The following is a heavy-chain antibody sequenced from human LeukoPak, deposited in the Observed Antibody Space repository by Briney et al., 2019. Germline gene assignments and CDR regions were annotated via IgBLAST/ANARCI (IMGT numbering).Heavy chain of an antibody. CDR3: AKAGNIRFDY. Sequence: AGVSLRLSCAASGFTFSSYAMSWVRQAPGKGLECVSSISGSDGSTYYADSVKGRFTISRDNSKNTLYLQMNSLRAEDTAVYYCAKAGNIRFDYWGQGTLVTVSS. V-gene: IGHV3-23*01. CDR1: GFTFSSYA. D-gene: IGHD2/OR15-2a*01. J-gene: IGHJ4*02. CDR2: ISGSDGST.